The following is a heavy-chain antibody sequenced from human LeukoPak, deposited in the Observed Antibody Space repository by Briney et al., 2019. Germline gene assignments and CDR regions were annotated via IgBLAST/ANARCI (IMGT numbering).Heavy chain of an antibody. J-gene: IGHJ4*02. Sequence: SETLSLTCAVYGGSFSGYYWSWIRQPPGKGLEWIGEINHSGSSYYNPSLKSRVTISVDTSKNQLSLKLSSVTAADTAVYYCARNDQGQIAAAAFDYWGQGTLVTVSS. CDR1: GGSFSGYY. CDR2: INHSGSS. D-gene: IGHD6-13*01. CDR3: ARNDQGQIAAAAFDY. V-gene: IGHV4-34*01.